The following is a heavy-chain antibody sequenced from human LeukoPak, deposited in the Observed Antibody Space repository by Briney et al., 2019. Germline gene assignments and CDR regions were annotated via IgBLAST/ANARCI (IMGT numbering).Heavy chain of an antibody. D-gene: IGHD3-10*01. Sequence: GGSLRLSCAASGCTFSSYAMSWVRQAPGKGLEWVSAISGSGDSTYYADSVKGRFTISRDNSKNTLYLQMNSLRAEDTAVYYCAKDLETMVRGVMTDYWGQGTLVTVSS. J-gene: IGHJ4*02. V-gene: IGHV3-23*01. CDR3: AKDLETMVRGVMTDY. CDR1: GCTFSSYA. CDR2: ISGSGDST.